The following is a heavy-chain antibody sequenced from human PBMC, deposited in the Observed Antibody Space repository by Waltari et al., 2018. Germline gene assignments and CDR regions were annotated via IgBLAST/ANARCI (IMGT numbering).Heavy chain of an antibody. V-gene: IGHV3-48*01. D-gene: IGHD5-18*01. CDR1: GFTFSSYS. Sequence: EVQLVESGGGLVQPGGSLRLSCAASGFTFSSYSMNWVRQAPGKGLEWVSYISSSSSTIYYADSVKGRFTISRDNAKNSLYLQMNSLRAEDTAVYYCASPYTAMVTYYYYYGMDVWGQGTTVTVSS. CDR2: ISSSSSTI. CDR3: ASPYTAMVTYYYYYGMDV. J-gene: IGHJ6*02.